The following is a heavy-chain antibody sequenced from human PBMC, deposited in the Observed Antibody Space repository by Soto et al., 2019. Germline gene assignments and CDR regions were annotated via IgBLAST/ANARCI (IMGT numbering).Heavy chain of an antibody. J-gene: IGHJ5*02. D-gene: IGHD3-10*01. CDR2: IFTRESET. V-gene: IGHV5-51*01. CDR1: GHLFNNHW. CDR3: ARGYFDSGHGYDL. Sequence: EQLEQSGAEVKKPGESLKISCKGPGHLFNNHWIGWVRQTPGKGLEWMGLIFTRESETKTSPSFQGHVSFSVDNSINTVYLQWTSLKTTDTGIYFCARGYFDSGHGYDLWGQGTLVTVSS.